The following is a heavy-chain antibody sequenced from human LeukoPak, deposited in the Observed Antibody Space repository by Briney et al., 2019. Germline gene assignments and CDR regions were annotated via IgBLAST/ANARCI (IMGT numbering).Heavy chain of an antibody. CDR2: IIPIFGTA. J-gene: IGHJ6*02. D-gene: IGHD6-13*01. CDR1: GGTFSSYA. Sequence: SVRVSCKDSGGTFSSYAISWVRQAPGQGLEWMGGIIPIFGTANYAQKFQGRVTITADESTSTAYMELSSLRSEDTAVYYCARGGQQLVPEDDYYYYYGMDVWGQGTTVTVSS. V-gene: IGHV1-69*13. CDR3: ARGGQQLVPEDDYYYYYGMDV.